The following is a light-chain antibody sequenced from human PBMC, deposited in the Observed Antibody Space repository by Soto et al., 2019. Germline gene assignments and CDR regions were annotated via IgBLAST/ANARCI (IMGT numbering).Light chain of an antibody. CDR3: QQYNNWPLSIT. Sequence: EIVMTQSPATLSVSPGERATLSCRASQSVRSNLAWYQQKPGQAPRLLIYGASTRATGIPARFSGSGSGTEFTLTISSLQSEDFAVYYCQQYNNWPLSITFGQGTRLEIK. CDR1: QSVRSN. V-gene: IGKV3-15*01. CDR2: GAS. J-gene: IGKJ5*01.